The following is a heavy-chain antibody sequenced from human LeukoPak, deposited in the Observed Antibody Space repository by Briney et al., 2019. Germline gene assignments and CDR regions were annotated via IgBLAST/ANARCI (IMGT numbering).Heavy chain of an antibody. D-gene: IGHD3-10*01. CDR3: ASFGVVLLWFGTMEANAFDI. Sequence: SETLPLTCAVSGGSISSGIYYWGWIRQPPGKGLEWIGSVLYGGSTYYNPSLKSRVTISVDTSKNQFSLKLSSVTAADTAVYYCASFGVVLLWFGTMEANAFDIWGQGTMVTVSS. CDR2: VLYGGST. V-gene: IGHV4-39*07. J-gene: IGHJ3*02. CDR1: GGSISSGIYY.